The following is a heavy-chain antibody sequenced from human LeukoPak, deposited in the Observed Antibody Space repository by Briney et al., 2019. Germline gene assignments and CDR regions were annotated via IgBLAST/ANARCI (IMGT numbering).Heavy chain of an antibody. V-gene: IGHV4-39*01. D-gene: IGHD6-13*01. CDR3: ARQGSSWIDY. CDR2: IYYSGTT. J-gene: IGHJ4*02. CDR1: GGSISSSIYH. Sequence: SETLSLTCTVSGGSISSSIYHWGWIRQPPGKGLEWIGSIYYSGTTYYNPSLKSRVTISVDTYKNQFSLRLSSVTAADTAVYYCARQGSSWIDYWGQGTLVTVFS.